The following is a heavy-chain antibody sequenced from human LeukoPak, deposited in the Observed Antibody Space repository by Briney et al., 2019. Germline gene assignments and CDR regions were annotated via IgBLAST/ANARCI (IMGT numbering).Heavy chain of an antibody. CDR2: IYYSGST. J-gene: IGHJ3*02. CDR3: ARDRGYSYVWGAFDI. D-gene: IGHD5-18*01. CDR1: GGSISSYY. Sequence: SETLSLTCTDSGGSISSYYWSWIRQPPGKGLEWIGYIYYSGSTNYNPSLKSRVTISVDTSKNQFSLKLSSVTAADTAVYYCARDRGYSYVWGAFDIWGQGTMVTVSS. V-gene: IGHV4-59*01.